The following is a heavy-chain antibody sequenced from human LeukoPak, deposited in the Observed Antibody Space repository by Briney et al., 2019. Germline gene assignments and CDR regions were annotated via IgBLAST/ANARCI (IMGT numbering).Heavy chain of an antibody. Sequence: ASVKVSCKASGYTFTSYYMHWVRQAPGQGLEWMGWMNPNSGNTGYAQKFQGRVTMTRNTSISTAYMELSSLRSEDTAVYYCARVRGKRSSGYYEGAFDIWGQGTMVTVSS. CDR2: MNPNSGNT. V-gene: IGHV1-8*02. CDR1: GYTFTSYY. J-gene: IGHJ3*02. CDR3: ARVRGKRSSGYYEGAFDI. D-gene: IGHD3-22*01.